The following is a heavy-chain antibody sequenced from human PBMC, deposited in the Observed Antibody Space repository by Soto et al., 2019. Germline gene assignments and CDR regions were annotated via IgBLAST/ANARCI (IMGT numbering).Heavy chain of an antibody. V-gene: IGHV4-39*01. J-gene: IGHJ1*01. CDR2: IYYSGST. CDR3: ARLSLARVKGFQH. D-gene: IGHD6-13*01. CDR1: GGSISSSSYY. Sequence: QLLESGPGLVKPSETLSLTCTVSGGSISSSSYYWGWIRQPPGKGLEWIGSIYYSGSTYYNPSLKSRVTISVDTSKNQFSLKLSSVTAADTAVYYCARLSLARVKGFQHWGQGTLVTVSS.